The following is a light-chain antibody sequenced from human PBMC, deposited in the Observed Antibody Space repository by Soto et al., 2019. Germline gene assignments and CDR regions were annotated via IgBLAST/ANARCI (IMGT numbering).Light chain of an antibody. V-gene: IGLV2-23*02. Sequence: ALTQPASVSGSPGQSITISCTGTSSDIGSYTLVSWYQQHPGKAPKLLIYEVSKRPSGVSSRFSGSRSGNTASLTISGLQAEDEADYFCCSYAGSFTYVFGTGTKVT. J-gene: IGLJ1*01. CDR2: EVS. CDR3: CSYAGSFTYV. CDR1: SSDIGSYTL.